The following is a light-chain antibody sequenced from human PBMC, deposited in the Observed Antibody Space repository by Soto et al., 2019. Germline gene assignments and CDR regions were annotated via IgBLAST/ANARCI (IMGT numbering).Light chain of an antibody. CDR3: QQYGSSPGTT. V-gene: IGKV3-20*01. Sequence: EIVLTQSPGTLSLSPGERATLSCRASQSLSSSYLAWYQQKPGQAPRLLIYAASSRATGVPDRFSGSGSGTDFTLTISRREPADVAVYYCQQYGSSPGTTFGGGTKVEIK. CDR1: QSLSSSY. J-gene: IGKJ4*01. CDR2: AAS.